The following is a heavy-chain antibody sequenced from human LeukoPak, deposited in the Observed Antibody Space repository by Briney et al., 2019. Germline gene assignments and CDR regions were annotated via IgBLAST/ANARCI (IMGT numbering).Heavy chain of an antibody. Sequence: GGSLRLSCAASGFTFDDYGMTWVRQAPGKGLEWVGRIKSKTDGGTTDYAAPVKGRFTISRDDSENTLYLQMNSLKIEDTAVYYCTTGLIVGTTRSVPFDYWGQGSLVTVSP. CDR2: IKSKTDGGTT. V-gene: IGHV3-15*01. D-gene: IGHD1-26*01. CDR1: GFTFDDYG. J-gene: IGHJ4*02. CDR3: TTGLIVGTTRSVPFDY.